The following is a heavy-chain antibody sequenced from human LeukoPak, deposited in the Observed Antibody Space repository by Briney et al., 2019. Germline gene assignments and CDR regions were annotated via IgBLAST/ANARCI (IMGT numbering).Heavy chain of an antibody. CDR3: AREMNDNPRNWFFDL. V-gene: IGHV1-46*01. D-gene: IGHD1-14*01. CDR2: INPSGGGT. CDR1: GCTFISYY. J-gene: IGHJ2*01. Sequence: ASVKVSCKASGCTFISYYMHWVRQAPGQGLDWMGIINPSGGGTNYAQKFQGRVTMIGDMSTTTVYMELRSLRSEDTAVYYCAREMNDNPRNWFFDLWGRGTLVTVSS.